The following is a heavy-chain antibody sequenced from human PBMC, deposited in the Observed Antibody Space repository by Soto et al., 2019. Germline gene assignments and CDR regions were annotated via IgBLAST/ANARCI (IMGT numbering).Heavy chain of an antibody. V-gene: IGHV4-30-4*01. D-gene: IGHD2-15*01. Sequence: QVQLQESGPGLVKPSQTLSLTCTVSGGSISSGDYYWSWIRQPPGKGLEWIGYIYYSGSTYYNPFLKSRVTISVDTSKNQFSLKLSSVTAADTAVYYCARGGVVVVAGNWFDPWGQGTLVTVSS. CDR2: IYYSGST. J-gene: IGHJ5*02. CDR3: ARGGVVVVAGNWFDP. CDR1: GGSISSGDYY.